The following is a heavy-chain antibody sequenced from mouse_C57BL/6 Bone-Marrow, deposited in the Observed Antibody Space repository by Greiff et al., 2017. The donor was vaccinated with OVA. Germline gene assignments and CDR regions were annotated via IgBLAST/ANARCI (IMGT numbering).Heavy chain of an antibody. CDR3: ASYDYDRAPGFAY. CDR2: IDPSDSET. V-gene: IGHV1-52*01. J-gene: IGHJ3*01. Sequence: VQLQQSGAELVRPGSSVKLSCKASGYTFTSYWMHWVKQRPIQGLEWIGNIDPSDSETHYNQKFKDKATLTVDKSSSTAYMQLSSLTSEDSAVYYGASYDYDRAPGFAYWGQGTLVTVSA. D-gene: IGHD2-4*01. CDR1: GYTFTSYW.